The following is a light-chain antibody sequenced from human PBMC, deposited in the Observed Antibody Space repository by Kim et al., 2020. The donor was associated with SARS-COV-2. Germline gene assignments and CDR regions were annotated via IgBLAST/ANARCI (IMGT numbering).Light chain of an antibody. CDR2: EDD. CDR3: QSYNRDNVI. V-gene: IGLV6-57*03. Sequence: GKTVTISGTRTSGSINDNYVQWYQQRPGGVPTTVIYEDDQRPSGVSDRFSGSIDNSSNSASRTISGLRTEDEADYYCQSYNRDNVIFGGGTQLTVL. J-gene: IGLJ2*01. CDR1: SGSINDNY.